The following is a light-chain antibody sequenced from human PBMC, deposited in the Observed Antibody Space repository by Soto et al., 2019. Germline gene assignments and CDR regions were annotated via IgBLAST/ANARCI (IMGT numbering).Light chain of an antibody. V-gene: IGKV3-11*01. CDR1: QSLRTY. J-gene: IGKJ1*01. Sequence: EIVLTQSPATLSLSPGERATLSCRASQSLRTYLAWYQQKPGQAPRLLMYDASNRATGIPARFSGSGSGTDFTLNISRLEPEDFAVYYCQHRSNWWTFGQGTKVDIX. CDR3: QHRSNWWT. CDR2: DAS.